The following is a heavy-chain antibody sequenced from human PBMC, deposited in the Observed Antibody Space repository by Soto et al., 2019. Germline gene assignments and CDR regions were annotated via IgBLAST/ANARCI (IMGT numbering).Heavy chain of an antibody. D-gene: IGHD3-3*01. V-gene: IGHV4-34*01. Sequence: SETLSLTCAVYGGSFSGYYWRWIRQPPGKGLEWIGEINHSGSTNYNPSPKSRVTISVDTSKNQFSLKLSSVTAADTAVYSCARGTIFGVVLPYYYYLDVWGKGTTVTVSS. J-gene: IGHJ6*03. CDR2: INHSGST. CDR1: GGSFSGYY. CDR3: ARGTIFGVVLPYYYYLDV.